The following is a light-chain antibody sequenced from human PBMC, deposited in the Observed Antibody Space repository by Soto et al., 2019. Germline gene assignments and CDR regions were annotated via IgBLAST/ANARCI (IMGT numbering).Light chain of an antibody. Sequence: VVSQSPVTLSLSTGDRATLSCRASQSVSTYLAWYRQTPGHPPRLLIYDTSNRATGIPPRFSGSRSGTEFTLTISSLDPEDFAVYYCHQRNTFGQGTRLEI. CDR1: QSVSTY. CDR2: DTS. V-gene: IGKV3-11*01. CDR3: HQRNT. J-gene: IGKJ5*01.